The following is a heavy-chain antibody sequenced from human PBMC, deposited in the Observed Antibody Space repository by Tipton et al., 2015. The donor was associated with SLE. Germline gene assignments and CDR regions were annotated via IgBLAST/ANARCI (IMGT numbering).Heavy chain of an antibody. CDR1: GGSISGHY. V-gene: IGHV4-59*11. CDR3: AKSHSGSYSNSGSFDY. CDR2: VYYSGST. J-gene: IGHJ4*02. Sequence: TLSLTCTVSGGSISGHYCSWIRQPPGKGLEWIGYVYYSGSTKYNPSLNSRVTISVDTSKNQFSLKLSSVTAADTAVYYCAKSHSGSYSNSGSFDYWGQGTLVTVSS. D-gene: IGHD1-26*01.